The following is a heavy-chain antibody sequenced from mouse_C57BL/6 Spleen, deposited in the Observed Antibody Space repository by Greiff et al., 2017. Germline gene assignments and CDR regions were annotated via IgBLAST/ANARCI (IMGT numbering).Heavy chain of an antibody. CDR3: ARFPYYGSSYPYYFDY. J-gene: IGHJ2*01. D-gene: IGHD1-1*01. CDR1: GYTFTNYW. Sequence: VQLQQSGAELVRPGTSVKMSCKASGYTFTNYWIGWAKQRPGHGLEWIGDIYPGGGYTNYNEKFKGKATLTADKSSSTAYMQFSSLTSEDSAIYYCARFPYYGSSYPYYFDYWGQGTTLTVSS. CDR2: IYPGGGYT. V-gene: IGHV1-63*01.